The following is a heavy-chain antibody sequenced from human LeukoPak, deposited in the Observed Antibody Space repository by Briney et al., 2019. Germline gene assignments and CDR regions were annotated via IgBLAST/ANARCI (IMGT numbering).Heavy chain of an antibody. Sequence: GGSLRLSCAASGFTFSSYSISWVRQAPGKGREWVSSITSSGAYIDYADSVKDRFTISRDNAKNSLYLQMNSLRAEDTAVYYCARVTFGATTNNYYFYHMDVWGKGTSVTVSS. V-gene: IGHV3-21*01. CDR2: ITSSGAYI. D-gene: IGHD5-24*01. CDR1: GFTFSSYS. J-gene: IGHJ6*03. CDR3: ARVTFGATTNNYYFYHMDV.